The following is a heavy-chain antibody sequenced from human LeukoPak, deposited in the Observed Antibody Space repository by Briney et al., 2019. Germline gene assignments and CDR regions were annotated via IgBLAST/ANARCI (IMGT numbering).Heavy chain of an antibody. CDR2: ISYDGSNK. Sequence: GGSLRLSCAASGFTFSSYGMHWVRQAPGKGLEWVAVISYDGSNKYYADSVKGRFIISRDNSKNTLYLQLNSLRAEDTAVYYCARVDTSHLRYFDSWGQGTLVTVSS. CDR3: ARVDTSHLRYFDS. CDR1: GFTFSSYG. D-gene: IGHD3-16*01. J-gene: IGHJ4*02. V-gene: IGHV3-30*03.